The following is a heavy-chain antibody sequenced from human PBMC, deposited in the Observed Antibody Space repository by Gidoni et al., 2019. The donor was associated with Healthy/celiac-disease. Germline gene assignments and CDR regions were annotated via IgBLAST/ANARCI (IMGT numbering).Heavy chain of an antibody. V-gene: IGHV4-4*07. D-gene: IGHD4-17*01. Sequence: QVQLQESGPGLVKPSETLSLTCTVSGGSISSYYWSWIRQPAGKGLEWLGRIYTSGRTNYNPSLKSRVTMSVDTSKNQFSLKLSSVTAADTAVYYCARVIPTVRYWYFDLWGRGTLVTVSS. CDR2: IYTSGRT. CDR3: ARVIPTVRYWYFDL. CDR1: GGSISSYY. J-gene: IGHJ2*01.